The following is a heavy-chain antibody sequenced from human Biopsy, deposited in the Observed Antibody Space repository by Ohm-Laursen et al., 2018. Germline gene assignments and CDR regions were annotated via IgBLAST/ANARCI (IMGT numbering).Heavy chain of an antibody. D-gene: IGHD7-27*01. V-gene: IGHV4-59*01. CDR3: ARLTGDPSY. CDR2: IYYTGHT. Sequence: SETLSFTCSVSGGSIKSYYWTWIRQCPGKGLVWIGFIYYTGHTNYNPSFKSRATISVDTSKNQYSLKVISVTAADTAVYYCARLTGDPSYWGQGILVTVSS. J-gene: IGHJ4*02. CDR1: GGSIKSYY.